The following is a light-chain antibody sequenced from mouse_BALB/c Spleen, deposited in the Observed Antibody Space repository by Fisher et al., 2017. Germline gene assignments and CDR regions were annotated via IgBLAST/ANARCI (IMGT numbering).Light chain of an antibody. V-gene: IGKV4-59*01. CDR1: SSISY. J-gene: IGKJ2*01. CDR3: QQSNEDPYT. CDR2: EIS. Sequence: IVLTQSPAIMSASPGEKVTMTCSASSSISYMHWYQQKSGTSPKPWIYEISKLASGVPARFSGSGSRTDFTLTINPVEADDVATYYCQQSNEDPYTFGGGTKLEIK.